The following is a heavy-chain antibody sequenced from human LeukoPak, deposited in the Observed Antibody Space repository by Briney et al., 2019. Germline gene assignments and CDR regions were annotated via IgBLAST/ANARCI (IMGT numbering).Heavy chain of an antibody. Sequence: PGGSLRLSCAASGFSFSDHSINWVRQAPGKGLEWVSYTTAYSTTYYADSVKGRFTISRDNVKSSLYLQMNNLRAEDTAVYYCARHVVSLPSAARPLHFDYWGQGTLVTVSS. V-gene: IGHV3-48*01. CDR2: TTAYSTT. J-gene: IGHJ4*02. CDR1: GFSFSDHS. D-gene: IGHD2-2*01. CDR3: ARHVVSLPSAARPLHFDY.